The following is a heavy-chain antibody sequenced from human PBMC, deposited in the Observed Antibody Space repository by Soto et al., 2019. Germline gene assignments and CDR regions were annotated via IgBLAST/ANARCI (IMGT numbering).Heavy chain of an antibody. V-gene: IGHV1-46*01. Sequence: ASVKVSCKASGYTFTSYYMHWVRQAPGQGLEWMGIINPSGGSTSYAQKFQGRVTMTRDTSTSTVYMELSGLRSEDTAVYYFARSQGSKPHLFDSWGQGTLVTVSS. J-gene: IGHJ5*01. CDR3: ARSQGSKPHLFDS. CDR1: GYTFTSYY. CDR2: INPSGGST. D-gene: IGHD4-4*01.